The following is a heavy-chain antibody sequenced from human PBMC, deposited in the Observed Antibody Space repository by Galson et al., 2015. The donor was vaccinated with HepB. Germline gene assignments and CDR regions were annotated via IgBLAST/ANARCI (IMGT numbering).Heavy chain of an antibody. J-gene: IGHJ4*02. D-gene: IGHD1-26*01. CDR1: GFTFSSYS. CDR3: AREVSGIVGSLRGLFDY. Sequence: SLRLSCAASGFTFSSYSMNWVRQAPGKGLEWVSSISSRSSYIYYADSGKGRFTISRDNAKNTVYLQMNNLRGEDTAVYYCAREVSGIVGSLRGLFDYWGRGTLVTVSS. CDR2: ISSRSSYI. V-gene: IGHV3-21*01.